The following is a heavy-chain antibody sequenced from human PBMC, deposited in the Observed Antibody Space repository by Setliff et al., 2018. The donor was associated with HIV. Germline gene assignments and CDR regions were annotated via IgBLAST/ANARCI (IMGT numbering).Heavy chain of an antibody. V-gene: IGHV4-39*01. J-gene: IGHJ5*02. Sequence: PSETLSLTCTVSGDSISTYYWGWIRQPPGKGLEWIGDIFYTGSTYYNPSLKRRLAISMDTSENRFSLRLNYVTAADTGVYYCARRGRDGVLIVFATGFDPWGQGTLVTVSS. D-gene: IGHD2-8*01. CDR3: ARRGRDGVLIVFATGFDP. CDR2: IFYTGST. CDR1: GDSISTYY.